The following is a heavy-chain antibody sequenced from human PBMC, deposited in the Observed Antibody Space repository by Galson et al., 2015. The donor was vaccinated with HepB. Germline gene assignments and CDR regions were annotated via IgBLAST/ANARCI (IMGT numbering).Heavy chain of an antibody. CDR3: AKRAVTTVAYYFDY. CDR2: ITASSGTT. Sequence: SLRLSCAASGFTFSDYAMAWVRQAPGKGLEFVPAITASSGTTHYADSVKGRFIILRDNSKNTLYLHLSSLRAEDTALYYCAKRAVTTVAYYFDYWGQGTLVTVSS. D-gene: IGHD4-23*01. J-gene: IGHJ4*02. V-gene: IGHV3-23*01. CDR1: GFTFSDYA.